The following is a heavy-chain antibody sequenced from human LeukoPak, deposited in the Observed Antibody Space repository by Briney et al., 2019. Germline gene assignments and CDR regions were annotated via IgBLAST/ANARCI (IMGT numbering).Heavy chain of an antibody. CDR1: GFTFSSNW. V-gene: IGHV3-7*01. D-gene: IGHD1-26*01. CDR3: ARVEGTYSRGAFDI. CDR2: IKQDGSEN. J-gene: IGHJ3*02. Sequence: PGGSLRLSCAASGFTFSSNWMSWVRQAPGKGLEWVANIKQDGSENYYVDSVKGRFTISRDNAKNSLYLQMNSLRAEDTAVYYCARVEGTYSRGAFDIWGQGTMVTVSS.